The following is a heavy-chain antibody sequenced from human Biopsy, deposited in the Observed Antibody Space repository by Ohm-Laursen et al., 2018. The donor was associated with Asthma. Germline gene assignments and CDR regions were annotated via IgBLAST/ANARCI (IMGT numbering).Heavy chain of an antibody. CDR1: GYTFNSAG. CDR3: ARAVDYSHYYGIDV. V-gene: IGHV1-18*01. J-gene: IGHJ6*02. CDR2: ISVYNGIT. Sequence: SVKASCNTSGYTFNSAGITWVRQAPGQGLEWMGWISVYNGITKVAQKLQDRVTMITDTSTSTAYMELRSLRSDDTAVYFCARAVDYSHYYGIDVWGQGTTVTVS. D-gene: IGHD3-10*01.